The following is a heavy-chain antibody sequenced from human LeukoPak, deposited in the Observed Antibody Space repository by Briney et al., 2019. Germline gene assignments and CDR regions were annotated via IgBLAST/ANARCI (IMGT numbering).Heavy chain of an antibody. CDR3: AKDGGEYYDILTGYYPRLYYMDV. J-gene: IGHJ6*03. V-gene: IGHV3-23*01. CDR2: ISGSGGST. CDR1: GFTFSSYA. D-gene: IGHD3-9*01. Sequence: GGSLRLSCAASGFTFSSYAMSWVRQAPGKGLEWVSAISGSGGSTYYADSVKGRFTISRDNSKNTLHLQMNSLRAEDTAVYYCAKDGGEYYDILTGYYPRLYYMDVWGKGTTVTISS.